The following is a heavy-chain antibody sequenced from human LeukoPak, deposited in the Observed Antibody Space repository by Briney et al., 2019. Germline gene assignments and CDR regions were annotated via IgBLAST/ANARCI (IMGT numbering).Heavy chain of an antibody. V-gene: IGHV3-33*01. Sequence: PGRSLRLSCAASGFTFSSYGMHWVRQAPGKGLEWVAVIWYDGSNKYYADSVKGRFTISRDNSKNTLYLQMNSLRAEDTAVYYCARDPNRDGYNHWGQGTLVTVSS. D-gene: IGHD5-24*01. CDR3: ARDPNRDGYNH. CDR1: GFTFSSYG. J-gene: IGHJ5*02. CDR2: IWYDGSNK.